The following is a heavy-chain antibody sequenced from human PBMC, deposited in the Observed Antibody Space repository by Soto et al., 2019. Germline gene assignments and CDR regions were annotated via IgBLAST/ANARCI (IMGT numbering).Heavy chain of an antibody. CDR1: GGTFVSHF. Sequence: QVQLVQSGAEVKKPESSVKVSCNTSGGTFVSHFISWVRQAPGQGPGWMGKINPLAGIPNYAQKFQDRGTLPGDKDWATSYMGLRSRRCSATAVYYFGAPAWAATCCSPSHKLPHWG. CDR3: GAPAWAATCCSPSHKLPH. V-gene: IGHV1-69*09. D-gene: IGHD2-2*01. CDR2: INPLAGIP. J-gene: IGHJ1*01.